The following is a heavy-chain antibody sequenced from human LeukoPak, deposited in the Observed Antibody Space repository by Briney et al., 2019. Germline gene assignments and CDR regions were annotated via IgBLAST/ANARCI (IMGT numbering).Heavy chain of an antibody. CDR2: ISSSGSTI. J-gene: IGHJ6*04. D-gene: IGHD1-20*01. CDR3: AREWLSITGPQDV. V-gene: IGHV3-11*01. CDR1: GFTFSDYY. Sequence: GGSLRLSCAASGFTFSDYYMSWIRQAPGKGLEWVSYISSSGSTIYYADSVKGRFTISRDNAKNSLYLQMNSLGAEDTAVYYCAREWLSITGPQDVWGKGTTVTVSS.